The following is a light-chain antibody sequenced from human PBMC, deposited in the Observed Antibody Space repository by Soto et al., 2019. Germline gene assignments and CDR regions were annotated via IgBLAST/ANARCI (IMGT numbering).Light chain of an antibody. CDR2: DAS. Sequence: DIQMTQSPSTLSASVGDIVTITCRASQSIGGWLAWYQQKPGKAPNLLIYDASSLESGVPSRFSGSGSGTEFTLTISSLQPDDFATYYCQQYDTYSLLTFGGGTKVEI. CDR3: QQYDTYSLLT. J-gene: IGKJ4*01. CDR1: QSIGGW. V-gene: IGKV1-5*01.